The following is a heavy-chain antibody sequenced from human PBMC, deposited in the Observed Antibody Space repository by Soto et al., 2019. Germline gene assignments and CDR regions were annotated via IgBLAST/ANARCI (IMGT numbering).Heavy chain of an antibody. CDR2: ISGSGGST. J-gene: IGHJ4*02. D-gene: IGHD3-10*01. V-gene: IGHV3-23*01. CDR3: AKASGWFGEFDY. CDR1: GFTFSSYA. Sequence: EVQLLESGGGLVQPGGSLRLSCAASGFTFSSYAMSWVRQAPGKGLEWVSAISGSGGSTYYADSVKGRFTISRDNSKNTLYLQMNSLRAEDTAGYYCAKASGWFGEFDYWGQGTLVTVSS.